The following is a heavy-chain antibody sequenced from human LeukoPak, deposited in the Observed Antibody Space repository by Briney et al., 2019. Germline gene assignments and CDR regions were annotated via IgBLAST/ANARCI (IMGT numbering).Heavy chain of an antibody. CDR1: GFSFSSYW. J-gene: IGHJ4*02. CDR3: ARDGGYCSSTNYHGNFDY. CDR2: INQDGSEK. D-gene: IGHD2-2*01. V-gene: IGHV3-7*04. Sequence: GGSLRLSCAASGFSFSSYWMTWVRQAPGKGLEWVAKINQDGSEKYYVDSVGGRFTISRDNAENSLYLQTNSLRVGDTAVYYCARDGGYCSSTNYHGNFDYWGQGTLVTVAS.